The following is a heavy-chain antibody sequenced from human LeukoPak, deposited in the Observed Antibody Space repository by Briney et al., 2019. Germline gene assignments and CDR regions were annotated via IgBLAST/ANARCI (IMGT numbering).Heavy chain of an antibody. CDR1: GFTFSNYG. CDR2: ISYDGSNE. CDR3: AKSGYRSSWHLHFDY. D-gene: IGHD6-13*01. Sequence: RSLRLSCAASGFTFSNYGMHWVRQAPGKGLEWVAVISYDGSNEYYADSVKGRFTISRDNPKNTLYLQMNSPRAEDTAVYYCAKSGYRSSWHLHFDYWGQGTLVTVSS. J-gene: IGHJ4*02. V-gene: IGHV3-30*18.